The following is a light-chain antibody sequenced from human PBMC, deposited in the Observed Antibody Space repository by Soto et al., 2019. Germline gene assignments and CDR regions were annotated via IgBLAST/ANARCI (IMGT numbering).Light chain of an antibody. V-gene: IGKV4-1*01. CDR3: QQFFSDVT. CDR1: RGLHLWTNKKNY. CDR2: WAS. Sequence: VVSHSPDSLFVSLGDRATINCKSSRGLHLWTNKKNYLAWYQQKPGQAPRLLLYWASTRESGVPDRFSGSGSGTNFNLTISALQAEDAAVYYCQQFFSDVTFVQGTKVDSK. J-gene: IGKJ1*01.